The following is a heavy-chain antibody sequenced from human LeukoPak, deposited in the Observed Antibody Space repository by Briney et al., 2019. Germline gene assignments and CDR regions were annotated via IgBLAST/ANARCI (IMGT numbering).Heavy chain of an antibody. CDR3: AREIVAAVAGTVDYYGMGV. CDR1: GGSISSYY. J-gene: IGHJ6*02. V-gene: IGHV4-59*01. CDR2: IYYSGST. Sequence: SETLSLTCTVSGGSISSYYWSWIRQPPGKGLEWIGYIYYSGSTNYNPSLKSRVTISVDTSKNQFSLKLSSVTAADTAVYYCAREIVAAVAGTVDYYGMGVWGQGTTVIVSS. D-gene: IGHD6-19*01.